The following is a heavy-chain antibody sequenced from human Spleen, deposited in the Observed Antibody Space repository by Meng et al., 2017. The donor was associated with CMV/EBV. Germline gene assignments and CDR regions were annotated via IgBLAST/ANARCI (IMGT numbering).Heavy chain of an antibody. V-gene: IGHV4-34*01. J-gene: IGHJ5*02. CDR2: VNHSGST. CDR1: GSFSGYN. CDR3: ARDASPDGQLSYKWFDP. D-gene: IGHD1-14*01. Sequence: GSFSGYNWSWLRQSPGKGLEWIGEVNHSGSTNYNPSLKSRVTISIDTSKNQFSLSLTSVTAADTAVYYCARDASPDGQLSYKWFDPWGHGTLVTVSS.